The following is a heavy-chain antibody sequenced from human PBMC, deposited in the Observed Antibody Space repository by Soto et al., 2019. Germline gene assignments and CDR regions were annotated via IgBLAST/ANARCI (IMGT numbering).Heavy chain of an antibody. CDR2: IYSRGTS. J-gene: IGHJ5*02. D-gene: IGHD2-21*02. Sequence: QVQLQESGPGLVKPSETLSLTCTVSGGSISSLYWSWLRQSPGKGLEWIGYIYSRGTSNYNPSLKSRVTISVVTSKCQFSLRLSSVTAADSAVYYCASFMGVSTRPSDYYFDPWGQGTLVTVSS. V-gene: IGHV4-59*11. CDR3: ASFMGVSTRPSDYYFDP. CDR1: GGSISSLY.